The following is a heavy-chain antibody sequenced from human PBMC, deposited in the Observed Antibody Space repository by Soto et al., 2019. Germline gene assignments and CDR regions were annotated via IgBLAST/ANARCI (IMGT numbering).Heavy chain of an antibody. D-gene: IGHD2-2*01. V-gene: IGHV4-39*01. CDR1: GVSLSSSTYY. Sequence: PSETLSLTCSGSGVSLSSSTYYWGWIRQSPGEGLEWIGSIYYDGTTYYTPSLESRVTMSIDTSKTQFSLKLTSVTAADTAMYYCVRTPGYCTRTTCHAFYFDSWGQGTPVTVSS. J-gene: IGHJ4*02. CDR3: VRTPGYCTRTTCHAFYFDS. CDR2: IYYDGTT.